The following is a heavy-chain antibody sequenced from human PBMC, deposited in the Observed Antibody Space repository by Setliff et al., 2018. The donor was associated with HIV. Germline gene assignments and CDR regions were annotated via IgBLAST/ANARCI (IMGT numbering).Heavy chain of an antibody. Sequence: SEPLSLTCTVSGGSISDKSYYWGWIRQPPGKGLEWIANIYYTGGTYYNPSLQSRATISVDTSQNQFSLKLNSVTAADSALYFCARLGESGYDYRGYFDFWGQGKLVTVSS. J-gene: IGHJ4*02. V-gene: IGHV4-39*07. CDR1: GGSISDKSYY. CDR3: ARLGESGYDYRGYFDF. D-gene: IGHD5-12*01. CDR2: IYYTGGT.